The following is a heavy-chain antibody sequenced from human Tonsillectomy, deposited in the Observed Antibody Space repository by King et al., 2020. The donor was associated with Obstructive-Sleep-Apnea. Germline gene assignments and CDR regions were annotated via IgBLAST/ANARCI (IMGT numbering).Heavy chain of an antibody. Sequence: VQLVESGGGVVQPGRSLRLSCTASGFTFNSYAMHWVRQAPGKGLEWMTVISYDGNNKYYADSVKGRFAISRDNSKNTLYLQMKSLRGEDTAVYYCARDPDFWSGYDTPLVIDYWGQGTLVTVSS. CDR1: GFTFNSYA. CDR2: ISYDGNNK. CDR3: ARDPDFWSGYDTPLVIDY. V-gene: IGHV3-30*09. D-gene: IGHD3-3*01. J-gene: IGHJ4*02.